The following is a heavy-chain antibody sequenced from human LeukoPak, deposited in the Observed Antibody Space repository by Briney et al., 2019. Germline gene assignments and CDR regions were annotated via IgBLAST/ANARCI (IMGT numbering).Heavy chain of an antibody. D-gene: IGHD5-12*01. CDR3: ASGSWWLRLTKVDY. Sequence: KPSETLSLTCTVSGVSISSYYWSWIRQPAGKGLEWIGRIYTSGSTNYNPSLKSRVTMSVDTSKNQFSLKLSSVTAADTAVYYCASGSWWLRLTKVDYWGQGTLVTVSS. CDR2: IYTSGST. V-gene: IGHV4-4*07. J-gene: IGHJ4*02. CDR1: GVSISSYY.